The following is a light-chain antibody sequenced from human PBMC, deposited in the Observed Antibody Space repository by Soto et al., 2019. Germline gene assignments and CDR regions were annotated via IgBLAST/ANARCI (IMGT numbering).Light chain of an antibody. CDR3: QQYGSSPIT. J-gene: IGKJ5*01. CDR2: GAS. CDR1: QTVSSSY. Sequence: EIVLTQSPGTLSLSPEERATLSCRASQTVSSSYLAWYQQKPGQAPRLLIYGASSSATGIPDRFSGSGSGTDFTLTISRLEPEDFAVYYCQQYGSSPITFGQGARLEIK. V-gene: IGKV3-20*01.